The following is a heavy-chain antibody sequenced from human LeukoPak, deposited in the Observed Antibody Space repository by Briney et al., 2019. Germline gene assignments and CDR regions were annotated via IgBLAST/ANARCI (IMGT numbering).Heavy chain of an antibody. V-gene: IGHV4-61*02. Sequence: PSETLSLTCTVSGGSISSGSYYWSWIRQPAGKGLEWIGRFYNSGSTNYNPSLKSRVTISVDTSKNQCSLKLSSVTAADTAVYYCASSGSGSYNPPFDYWGQGTLVTVSS. CDR1: GGSISSGSYY. D-gene: IGHD3-10*01. J-gene: IGHJ4*02. CDR3: ASSGSGSYNPPFDY. CDR2: FYNSGST.